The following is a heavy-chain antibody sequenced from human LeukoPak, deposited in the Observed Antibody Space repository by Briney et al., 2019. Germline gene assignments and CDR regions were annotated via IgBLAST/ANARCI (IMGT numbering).Heavy chain of an antibody. CDR1: GFTFSSYG. J-gene: IGHJ5*02. D-gene: IGHD3-22*01. CDR3: ARYSSSGYYYDWFDP. Sequence: PGGSLRLSCAASGFTFSSYGMHWVRQAPGKGLEWVAVIWYDGSNKYYADSVKGRFTISRDNSKNTLYLQMNSLRAEDTAVYYCARYSSSGYYYDWFDPWGQGTLVTVSS. V-gene: IGHV3-33*01. CDR2: IWYDGSNK.